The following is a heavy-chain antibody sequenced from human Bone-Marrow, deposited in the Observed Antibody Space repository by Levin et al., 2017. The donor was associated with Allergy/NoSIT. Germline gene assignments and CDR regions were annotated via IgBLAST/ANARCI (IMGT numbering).Heavy chain of an antibody. CDR3: ARSRLWFGGDFDY. D-gene: IGHD3-10*01. Sequence: GGSLRLSCAASGFTFDDYAMHWVRQAPGKGLEWVSGISWNSGSIGYADSVKGRFTISRDNAKNSLYLQMNSLRAEDTALYYCARSRLWFGGDFDYWGQGTLVTVSS. J-gene: IGHJ4*02. V-gene: IGHV3-9*01. CDR2: ISWNSGSI. CDR1: GFTFDDYA.